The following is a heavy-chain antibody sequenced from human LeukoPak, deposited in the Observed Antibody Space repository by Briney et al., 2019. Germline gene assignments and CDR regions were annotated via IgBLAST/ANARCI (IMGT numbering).Heavy chain of an antibody. J-gene: IGHJ4*02. CDR3: ARDLGDRSRAYFVFDY. D-gene: IGHD3-16*01. CDR1: GGSISSYY. CDR2: IYTSGST. Sequence: PSETLSLTCTVSGGSISSYYWSWIRQPAGKGLEWIGRIYTSGSTNYSPSLKSRVSMSVDTSRNQFSLKLSSVTAADTAIYYCARDLGDRSRAYFVFDYWGQGTLVTVSS. V-gene: IGHV4-4*07.